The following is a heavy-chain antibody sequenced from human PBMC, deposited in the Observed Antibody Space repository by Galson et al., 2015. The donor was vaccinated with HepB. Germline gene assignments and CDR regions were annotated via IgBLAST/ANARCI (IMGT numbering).Heavy chain of an antibody. CDR3: ARAADDSRTYLWSD. J-gene: IGHJ4*02. CDR2: IYYTENN. Sequence: ATLSLTCSVSGVSIRNNRYYWGWIRQFPGKGLEWLGNIYYTENNYYNPSLNGRLTVSQDKSKNHFSLNLRSVTAADTAVYYCARAADDSRTYLWSDWGQGTRVIVSS. D-gene: IGHD2-21*01. V-gene: IGHV4-39*02. CDR1: GVSIRNNRYY.